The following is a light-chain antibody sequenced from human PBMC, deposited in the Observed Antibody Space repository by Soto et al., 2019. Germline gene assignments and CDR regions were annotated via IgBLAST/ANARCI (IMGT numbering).Light chain of an antibody. CDR3: YSTDRSGTP. CDR2: EDI. CDR1: SLPKKY. V-gene: IGLV3-10*01. Sequence: SYELTQPPSVSVSPGQTARITCSGDSLPKKYADWYQQKSGQAPVLVIYEDIKRPSGIPERFSGPSSGTLATLTISGAEVEDEVGHYIYSTDRSGTPFGTGTKVTVL. J-gene: IGLJ1*01.